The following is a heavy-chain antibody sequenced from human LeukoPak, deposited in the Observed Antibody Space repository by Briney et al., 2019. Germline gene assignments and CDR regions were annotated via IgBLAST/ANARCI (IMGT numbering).Heavy chain of an antibody. CDR1: GDSINNNVYY. J-gene: IGHJ5*02. CDR2: ISYSGTT. Sequence: PSETLSLTCTVSGDSINNNVYYWGWIRQPPGKGLEWIAIISYSGTTYYNPSLKTRATISIDTSKNKFSLKVNSVTAADTAMYYCARGGWYSHLWGQGALVTVSS. V-gene: IGHV4-39*07. D-gene: IGHD6-19*01. CDR3: ARGGWYSHL.